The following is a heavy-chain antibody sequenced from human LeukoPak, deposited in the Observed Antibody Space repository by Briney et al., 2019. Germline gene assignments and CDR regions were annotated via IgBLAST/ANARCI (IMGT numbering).Heavy chain of an antibody. CDR3: AKAGVRYFDSSGLYAFDF. CDR1: GGSFSGYY. CDR2: INHSGST. D-gene: IGHD3-22*01. Sequence: TSETLSLTCAVYGGSFSGYYWSWIRQPPGKGLEWIGEINHSGSTNYNPSLKSRVTMSVDTSRNQFSLKLSSVDAADTAVYYCAKAGVRYFDSSGLYAFDFWGQGTTVTVSS. J-gene: IGHJ3*01. V-gene: IGHV4-34*01.